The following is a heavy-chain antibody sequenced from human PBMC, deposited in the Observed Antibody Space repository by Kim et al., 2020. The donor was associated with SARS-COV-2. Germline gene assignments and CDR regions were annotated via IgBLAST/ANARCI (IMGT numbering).Heavy chain of an antibody. CDR1: GGSISSGGYY. D-gene: IGHD6-6*01. CDR2: IYYSGST. V-gene: IGHV4-31*03. Sequence: SETLSLTCTVSGGSISSGGYYWSWIRQHPGKGLEWIGYIYYSGSTYYNPSLKSRVTISVDTSKNQFSLKLSSVTAADTAVYYCARGYPLVIGPCGWFAPWGQGTLVTVSS. J-gene: IGHJ5*02. CDR3: ARGYPLVIGPCGWFAP.